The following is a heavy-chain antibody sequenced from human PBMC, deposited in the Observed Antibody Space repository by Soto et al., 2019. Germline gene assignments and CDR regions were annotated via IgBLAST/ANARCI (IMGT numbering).Heavy chain of an antibody. CDR3: ARGGSSWYHFDY. CDR1: GFTVSSNY. V-gene: IGHV3-66*01. Sequence: PGGSLILSCAVSGFTVSSNYMSWVRKATGKGLEWVSVIYSGGSTYYADSVKGRFTISRDNSKNTLYLQMNSLRAEDTAVYYCARGGSSWYHFDYWGQGTLVTVSS. J-gene: IGHJ4*02. D-gene: IGHD6-13*01. CDR2: IYSGGST.